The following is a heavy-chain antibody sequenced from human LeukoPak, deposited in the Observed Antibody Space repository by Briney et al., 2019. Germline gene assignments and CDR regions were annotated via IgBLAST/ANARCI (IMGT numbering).Heavy chain of an antibody. CDR1: GYTFTNYG. D-gene: IGHD3/OR15-3a*01. Sequence: ASVKVSCKASGYTFTNYGISWVRQAPGQGREWMGWISANNDNTNYARKFQGRVTMTTDTSTSTAYMELRSLRSDDTAVYYCAREGDFLTGYWDHWGQGTLVTVS. CDR3: AREGDFLTGYWDH. CDR2: ISANNDNT. J-gene: IGHJ4*02. V-gene: IGHV1-18*04.